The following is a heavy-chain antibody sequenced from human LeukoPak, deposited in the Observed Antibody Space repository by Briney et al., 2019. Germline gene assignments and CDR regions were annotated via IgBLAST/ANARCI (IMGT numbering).Heavy chain of an antibody. Sequence: GSLRLSCAAAGFRFSNYWMTWVRQAPEKGLEWLARIKTDGSETYYVDSVKGRFTISRDNAKSSLYLQMNSLRVEDTAVYHCVRFGPDHDMGLWGQGATVTVS. J-gene: IGHJ6*02. CDR2: IKTDGSET. CDR1: GFRFSNYW. V-gene: IGHV3-7*01. CDR3: VRFGPDHDMGL. D-gene: IGHD3-16*01.